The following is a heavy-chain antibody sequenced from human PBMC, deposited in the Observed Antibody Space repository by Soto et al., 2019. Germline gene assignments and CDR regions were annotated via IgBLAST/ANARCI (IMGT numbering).Heavy chain of an antibody. Sequence: SQTLSVTCAVPGGSISSGGYSWSCIRLPPWKGLEWIGNINHGGSTYYNPSLKSRVSISVDKSMNQFSLRLSSVTAADRSGYFRDRAQWGYDILAGRLRGLFDIWG. CDR3: DRAQWGYDILAGRLRGLFDI. J-gene: IGHJ3*02. D-gene: IGHD3-9*01. CDR2: INHGGST. V-gene: IGHV4-30-2*01. CDR1: GGSISSGGYS.